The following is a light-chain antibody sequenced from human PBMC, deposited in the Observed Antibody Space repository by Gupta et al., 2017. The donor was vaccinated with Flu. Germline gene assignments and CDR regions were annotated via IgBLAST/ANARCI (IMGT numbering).Light chain of an antibody. J-gene: IGLJ3*02. CDR3: LFYDGGARV. Sequence: TLVNPEPSLTGSPGGTVTLTCASSTGAVTRGSYPNWLQAKPGQAPRALIYSTSNTPSRTPARFSGSLVGGKAALTLSGVQTEEEDEYCCLFYDGGARVFGGGTKLTVL. V-gene: IGLV7-43*01. CDR2: STS. CDR1: TGAVTRGSY.